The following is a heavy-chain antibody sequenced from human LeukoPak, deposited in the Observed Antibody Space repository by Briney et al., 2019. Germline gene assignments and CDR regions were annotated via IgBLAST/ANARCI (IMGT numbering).Heavy chain of an antibody. J-gene: IGHJ4*02. V-gene: IGHV1-69*04. CDR2: RISILGVT. D-gene: IGHD1-26*01. Sequence: SAVNVSCKPSGGTFQSFVITWVRQAPGQGLEWMGSRISILGVTNYAQKFRGRVSIVADTSPSTAYMDLSTLRPEDTAVYYCARTLYLEGAVNYFDLWGQGTLVTVSS. CDR3: ARTLYLEGAVNYFDL. CDR1: GGTFQSFV.